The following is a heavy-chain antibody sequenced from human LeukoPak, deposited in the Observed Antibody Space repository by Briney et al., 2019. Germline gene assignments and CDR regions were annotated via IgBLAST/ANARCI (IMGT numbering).Heavy chain of an antibody. CDR2: ISGSGDST. V-gene: IGHV3-23*01. J-gene: IGHJ4*02. D-gene: IGHD6-19*01. Sequence: PWGSLRLSCAASGFTFSNYAMRRVRQAPGKGLEWVSGISGSGDSTYYADSVKGRFTISRDNSKNTLYLQMNSLRAEDTAVYYCARRSGIAVAGAFDYWGQGTLVTVSS. CDR3: ARRSGIAVAGAFDY. CDR1: GFTFSNYA.